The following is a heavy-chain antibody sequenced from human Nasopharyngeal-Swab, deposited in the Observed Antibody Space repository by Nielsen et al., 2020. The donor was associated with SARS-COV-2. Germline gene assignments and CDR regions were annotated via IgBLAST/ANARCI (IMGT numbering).Heavy chain of an antibody. Sequence: GESLKISCAASGFTFSSYAMSWVRQAPGKGLEWVSAISGSGGSTYYADSVKGRLTISRDNSKNTLYLQMNSLRAEDTAVYYCAKDVVRGVRFYWGQGTLVTVSS. D-gene: IGHD3-10*01. CDR1: GFTFSSYA. CDR3: AKDVVRGVRFY. J-gene: IGHJ4*02. CDR2: ISGSGGST. V-gene: IGHV3-23*01.